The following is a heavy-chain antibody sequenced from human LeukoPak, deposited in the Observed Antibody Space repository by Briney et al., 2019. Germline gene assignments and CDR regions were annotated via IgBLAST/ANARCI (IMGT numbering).Heavy chain of an antibody. Sequence: RGESLKISCKGSGYSFTSYWIGWVRQMPGKGLEWMGIIYPGDSDTRYSPSFQGQVTISADKAISTAYLQWSSLKASDTAMYYCARSIAAAPDAFDIWGQGTMVSDSS. CDR1: GYSFTSYW. J-gene: IGHJ3*02. CDR3: ARSIAAAPDAFDI. D-gene: IGHD6-13*01. CDR2: IYPGDSDT. V-gene: IGHV5-51*01.